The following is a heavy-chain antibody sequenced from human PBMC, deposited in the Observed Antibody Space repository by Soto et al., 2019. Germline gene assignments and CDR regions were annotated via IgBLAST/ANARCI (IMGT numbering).Heavy chain of an antibody. J-gene: IGHJ6*02. CDR1: GFSLSTSGMC. D-gene: IGHD3-3*01. Sequence: SGPTLVNPTQTLTLTCTFSGFSLSTSGMCVSWIRQPPGKALEWLALIDWDDDKYYSTSLKTRLTISKDTSKNQVVLTMTNMDPVDTATYYCARIRYYDFWSGYPDPNYGMDVWGQGTTVTVSS. V-gene: IGHV2-70*01. CDR2: IDWDDDK. CDR3: ARIRYYDFWSGYPDPNYGMDV.